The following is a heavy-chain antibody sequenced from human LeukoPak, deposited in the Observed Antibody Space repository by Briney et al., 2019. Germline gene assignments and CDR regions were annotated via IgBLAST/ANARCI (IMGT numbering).Heavy chain of an antibody. D-gene: IGHD1-1*01. Sequence: SETLSLTCTVSGGSISSGYSWGWIRQPPGKGLAWVGSIYFSGTTYYNPSLKSRVTISVDTSRNQFSLKLNSVTAADTAIYYCVRHLGANTWMGNWFDPWGQGTLVTVSS. J-gene: IGHJ5*02. CDR3: VRHLGANTWMGNWFDP. CDR1: GGSISSGYS. V-gene: IGHV4-39*01. CDR2: IYFSGTT.